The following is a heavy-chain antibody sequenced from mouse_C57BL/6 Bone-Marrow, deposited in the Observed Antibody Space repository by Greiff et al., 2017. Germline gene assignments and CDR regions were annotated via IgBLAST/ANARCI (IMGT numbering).Heavy chain of an antibody. V-gene: IGHV5-15*01. CDR2: ISNLAFSI. J-gene: IGHJ1*03. CDR3: ARDYGSSHWYFDV. CDR1: GFTFSDYG. D-gene: IGHD1-1*01. Sequence: EVQLVESGGGLVQPGGSLKFSCAASGFTFSDYGMAWVRQAPRKGPEWVAFISNLAFSIYYADTVTGRFTISRENAKNTLYLEMSSLRSEDTAMYYCARDYGSSHWYFDVWGTGTTVTVSS.